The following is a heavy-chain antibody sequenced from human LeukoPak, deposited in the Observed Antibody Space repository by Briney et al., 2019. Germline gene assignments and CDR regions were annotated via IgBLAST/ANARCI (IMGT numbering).Heavy chain of an antibody. CDR3: ARDPTAWTAGIRAYYFDY. Sequence: GGSLRLSCAASGFTFSKYEMNWVRHAPGKGLEWVAHISSTGDTIYYADSVKGRFTISRDNAKNSLYLQMISMRGAGTAVYSCARDPTAWTAGIRAYYFDYWGQGTLVTVSS. V-gene: IGHV3-48*03. CDR2: ISSTGDTI. CDR1: GFTFSKYE. D-gene: IGHD6-13*01. J-gene: IGHJ4*02.